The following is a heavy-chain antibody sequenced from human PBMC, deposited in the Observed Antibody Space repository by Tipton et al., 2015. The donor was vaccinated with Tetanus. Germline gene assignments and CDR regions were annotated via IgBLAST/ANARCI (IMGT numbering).Heavy chain of an antibody. CDR3: AREADCSGGSCFSGDFDN. D-gene: IGHD2-15*01. V-gene: IGHV3-33*01. J-gene: IGHJ4*02. CDR1: GLFFKNAW. Sequence: SLRLSCATSGLFFKNAWMNWVRQAPGKGLGWVAVSWYDGTDKYYADSVKGRFTISRDNSKNTLYLQMNSLRAEDTAVYYCAREADCSGGSCFSGDFDNWGQGTQVTVSS. CDR2: SWYDGTDK.